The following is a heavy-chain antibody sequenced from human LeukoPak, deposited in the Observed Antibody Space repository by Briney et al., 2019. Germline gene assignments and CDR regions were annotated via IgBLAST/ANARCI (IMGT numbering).Heavy chain of an antibody. Sequence: GGSLRLSCAASGFPFSSHGMSWVRQAPGKGLEWVSGISWNSGTIGYADSVKGRFTISRDNAKNSLYLQMNSLRADDMALYYCAKGNSGSYSQDWFDPWGQGTLVTVSA. CDR3: AKGNSGSYSQDWFDP. V-gene: IGHV3-9*03. D-gene: IGHD1-26*01. CDR1: GFPFSSHG. J-gene: IGHJ5*02. CDR2: ISWNSGTI.